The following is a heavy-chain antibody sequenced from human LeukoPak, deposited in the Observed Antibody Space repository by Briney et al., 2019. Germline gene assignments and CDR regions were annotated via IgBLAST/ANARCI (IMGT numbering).Heavy chain of an antibody. V-gene: IGHV4-4*07. CDR1: DVSISTYY. J-gene: IGHJ4*02. CDR2: IYTSGIT. D-gene: IGHD6-19*01. CDR3: ARARSPNISVAGACFDY. Sequence: SETLSLTCTVSDVSISTYYWNWIRQPAGKGPEWIGRIYTSGITNYSPSLKSRVTMSVGTSKNQFSLNLSSVTAADTAVYYCARARSPNISVAGACFDYWGQGILVTVSS.